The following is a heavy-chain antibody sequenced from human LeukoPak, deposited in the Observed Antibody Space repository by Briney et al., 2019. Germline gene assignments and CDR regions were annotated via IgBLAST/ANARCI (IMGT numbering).Heavy chain of an antibody. D-gene: IGHD3-16*01. CDR3: AASRAAGGKTDY. Sequence: GGSLRLSCAVAGSTVTSYHVHWVRQAPGKGLEVVSIVYIPGQTYYTDSVRGRFSIFRDNSKNTVDLQMTSLRVDDTAVYYCAASRAAGGKTDYWGQGTLVTVSA. V-gene: IGHV3-53*01. J-gene: IGHJ4*02. CDR2: VYIPGQT. CDR1: GSTVTSYH.